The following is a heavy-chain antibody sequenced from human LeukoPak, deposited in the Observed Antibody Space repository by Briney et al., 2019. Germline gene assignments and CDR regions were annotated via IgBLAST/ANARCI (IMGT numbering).Heavy chain of an antibody. J-gene: IGHJ4*02. CDR3: AREQVVPAAGLD. V-gene: IGHV4-61*02. D-gene: IGHD2-2*01. Sequence: PSETLSLTCTVSGGSISSGSYYWSWIRQPAGKGLEWIGRIYTSGSTNYNPSLKSRVTISVDTSKNQFSLKLSSVTAADAAVYYCAREQVVPAAGLDWGQGTLVTVSS. CDR1: GGSISSGSYY. CDR2: IYTSGST.